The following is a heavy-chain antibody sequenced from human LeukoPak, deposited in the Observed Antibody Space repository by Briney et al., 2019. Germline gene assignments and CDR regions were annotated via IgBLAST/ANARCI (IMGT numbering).Heavy chain of an antibody. D-gene: IGHD6-25*01. CDR2: ITYSGEYT. Sequence: PGGSLRLSCAASGLTFSSYSMSWVRQAPGKGLEWVSSITYSGEYTDYADSVKGRFTISRDNSKNTLYLQMSSLRADDTAVYFCAKRSSGTSGYFDSWGQGTLVTVSS. CDR3: AKRSSGTSGYFDS. J-gene: IGHJ4*02. CDR1: GLTFSSYS. V-gene: IGHV3-23*01.